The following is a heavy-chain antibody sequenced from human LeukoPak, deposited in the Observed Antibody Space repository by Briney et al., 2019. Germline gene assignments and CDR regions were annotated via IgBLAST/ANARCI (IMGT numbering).Heavy chain of an antibody. J-gene: IGHJ3*02. CDR1: GGSISSGSYY. CDR3: ARDSYDAFDI. V-gene: IGHV4-61*02. CDR2: IYTSGST. Sequence: SETLSLTXTVSGGSISSGSYYWSWIRQPAGKGLEWIGRIYTSGSTNYSPSLKSRVTISVDTSKNQFSLKLSSVAAADTAVYYCARDSYDAFDIWGQGTMVTVSS.